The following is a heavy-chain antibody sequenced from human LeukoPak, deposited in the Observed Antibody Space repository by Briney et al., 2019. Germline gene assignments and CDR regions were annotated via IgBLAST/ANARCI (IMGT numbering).Heavy chain of an antibody. CDR3: ARGTVTTVSALGRYYYYMDV. D-gene: IGHD4-17*01. CDR1: GGSISSSIYY. V-gene: IGHV4-39*07. J-gene: IGHJ6*03. CDR2: IYYSGST. Sequence: SETLSLTCTVSGGSISSSIYYWGWIRQSPGKGLEWIGSIYYSGSTYYNPSLKSRVTMSVDTSKNQFSLKLSSVTAADTAVYYCARGTVTTVSALGRYYYYMDVWGKGTTVTISS.